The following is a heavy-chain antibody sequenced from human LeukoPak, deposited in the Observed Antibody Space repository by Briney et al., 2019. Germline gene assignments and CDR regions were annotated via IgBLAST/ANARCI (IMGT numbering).Heavy chain of an antibody. D-gene: IGHD3-10*01. CDR3: ARFNYYGSGSYGFDY. Sequence: SETLSLTCTVSGGSISRYYWSWIRQPPGKGLEWIGYIYYSGSTNYNPSLKSRVTISVDTSKNQFSLKLSSVTAADTAVYYCARFNYYGSGSYGFDYWGQGTLVTVSS. CDR2: IYYSGST. CDR1: GGSISRYY. J-gene: IGHJ4*02. V-gene: IGHV4-59*08.